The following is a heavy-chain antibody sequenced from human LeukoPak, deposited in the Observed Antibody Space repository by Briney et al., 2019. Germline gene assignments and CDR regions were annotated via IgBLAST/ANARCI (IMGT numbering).Heavy chain of an antibody. Sequence: PGGSLRLSCVASGFTFSNYGMHWARQAPGKGLEWVAVISSDERTTYYADSVKGRFTISRDLSKSTLYLQMDSLTGEDMAVYYCAKEKAHAHPVDYWGQGTLVTVSS. J-gene: IGHJ4*02. CDR1: GFTFSNYG. V-gene: IGHV3-30*18. CDR2: ISSDERTT. CDR3: AKEKAHAHPVDY.